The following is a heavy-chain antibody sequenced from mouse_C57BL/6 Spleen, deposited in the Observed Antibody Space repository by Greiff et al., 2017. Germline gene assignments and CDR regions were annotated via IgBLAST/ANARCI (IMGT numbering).Heavy chain of an antibody. Sequence: VQLVESGAELVKPGASVKMSCKASGYTFTSYWITWVKQRPGQGLEWIGDIYPGSGSTNYNEKFKIKAKLTVDTSSSTAYMQLSSLTSADSAVYYCARGGRRVAMGCWGQGTSGTVSS. CDR2: IYPGSGST. CDR1: GYTFTSYW. CDR3: ARGGRRVAMGC. V-gene: IGHV1-55*01. J-gene: IGHJ4*01.